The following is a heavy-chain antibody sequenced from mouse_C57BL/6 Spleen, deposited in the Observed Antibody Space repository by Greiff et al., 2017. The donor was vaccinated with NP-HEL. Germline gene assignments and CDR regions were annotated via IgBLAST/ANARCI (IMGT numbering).Heavy chain of an antibody. CDR1: GYTFTSYW. Sequence: QVQLQQPGAELVRPGSSVKLSCKASGYTFTSYWMAWVKQRPGQVLEWIGNIYPSDSETHYNQKFKDKATLTVDKSSSTAYLQLSSLTSEDSAVYYCARGGSSGYIDYWGQGTTLTVSS. J-gene: IGHJ2*01. D-gene: IGHD3-2*02. V-gene: IGHV1-61*01. CDR2: IYPSDSET. CDR3: ARGGSSGYIDY.